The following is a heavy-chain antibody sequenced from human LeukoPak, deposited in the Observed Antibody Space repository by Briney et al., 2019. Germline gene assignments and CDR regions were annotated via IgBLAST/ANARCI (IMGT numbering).Heavy chain of an antibody. J-gene: IGHJ3*02. CDR2: INAGNGNT. D-gene: IGHD6-13*01. V-gene: IGHV1-3*01. CDR1: GYTFTSYA. CDR3: ARGVGIAAAEGIFDI. Sequence: ASVKVSCKASGYTFTSYAMHWVRQAPGQRLEWLGWINAGNGNTKYSQKFQGRVTITRDTSASTAYMELSSLRSEDTAVYYCARGVGIAAAEGIFDIWGQGTMVTVSS.